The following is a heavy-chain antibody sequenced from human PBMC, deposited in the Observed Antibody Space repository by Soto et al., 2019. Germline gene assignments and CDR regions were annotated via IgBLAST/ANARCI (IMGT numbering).Heavy chain of an antibody. CDR3: ATDLTQAAAYPLTDY. Sequence: ASVKVSCKVSGYTLTELSMHCVRQAPGKGLEWMGGFDPEDGETIYAQKFQGRVTMTEDTSTDTAYMELSSLRSEDTAVYYCATDLTQAAAYPLTDYWGQGTLVTVSS. J-gene: IGHJ4*02. CDR1: GYTLTELS. CDR2: FDPEDGET. V-gene: IGHV1-24*01. D-gene: IGHD6-13*01.